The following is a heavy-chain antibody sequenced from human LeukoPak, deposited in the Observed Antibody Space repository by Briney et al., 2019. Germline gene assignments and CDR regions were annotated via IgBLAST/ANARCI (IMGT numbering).Heavy chain of an antibody. CDR3: ESYDYVWGSYRREGFDY. CDR1: GFTVSRHF. D-gene: IGHD3-16*02. CDR2: LYDDGTT. Sequence: PGGSLRLSCEVSGFTVSRHFMSWVRQAPGKGLDWVSVLYDDGTTHYADSVKGRFTISRDNSKNTLYLQMNSLRAEDTAVYYCESYDYVWGSYRREGFDYWGQGTLVTVSS. J-gene: IGHJ4*02. V-gene: IGHV3-53*01.